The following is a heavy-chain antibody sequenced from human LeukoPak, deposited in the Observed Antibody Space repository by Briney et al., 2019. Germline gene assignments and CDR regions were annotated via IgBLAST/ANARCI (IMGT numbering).Heavy chain of an antibody. CDR2: INPSGDGT. D-gene: IGHD5-18*01. CDR3: ARNTAPGYGLDV. V-gene: IGHV1-46*01. CDR1: GYGFTTYY. Sequence: GASVKVSCKASGYGFTTYYMHWVRQAPGQGLEWMGIINPSGDGTSYAQKFQGRVTMTRDTSTTTVYMALGSLRSEDTAVYYCARNTAPGYGLDVWGQGTPVTVSS. J-gene: IGHJ6*02.